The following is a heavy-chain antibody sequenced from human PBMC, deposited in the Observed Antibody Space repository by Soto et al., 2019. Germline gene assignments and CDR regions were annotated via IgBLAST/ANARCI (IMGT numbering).Heavy chain of an antibody. Sequence: QVELVQSGAEVKNPGASVKVSCKASGYSFTRYGIGWARQAPGQGLEWMGWINAYNGNTNYAQNLQGRLTLTTDTSTTTAYMEWRSLRSNDTAIYYCAMVDVYVTPSPRDVWGQGTTVP. CDR2: INAYNGNT. CDR1: GYSFTRYG. J-gene: IGHJ6*01. CDR3: AMVDVYVTPSPRDV. V-gene: IGHV1-18*01. D-gene: IGHD3-16*01.